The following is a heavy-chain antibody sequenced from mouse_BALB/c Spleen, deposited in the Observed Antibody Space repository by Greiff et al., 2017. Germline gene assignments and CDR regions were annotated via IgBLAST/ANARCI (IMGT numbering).Heavy chain of an antibody. J-gene: IGHJ2*01. CDR3: ARSPTTADCLDY. V-gene: IGHV1-7*01. CDR2: INPSTGYT. CDR1: GYTFTSYW. Sequence: VQLQQSGAELAKPGASVKMSCKASGYTFTSYWMHWVKQRPGQGLEWIGYINPSTGYTEYNQKFKDKATLTADKSSSTAYMQLSSLTSEDSAVYYCARSPTTADCLDYWGQGTTLTVSS. D-gene: IGHD1-2*01.